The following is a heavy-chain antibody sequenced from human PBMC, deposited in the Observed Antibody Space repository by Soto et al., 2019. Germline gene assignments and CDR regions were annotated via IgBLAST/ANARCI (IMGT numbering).Heavy chain of an antibody. J-gene: IGHJ4*02. Sequence: PSETLSLTCAVSGGSMSSSSYYWGWIRQPPGEGLEWIGSIYYSGRTYCNPPLKSRLTISVDTSKNQISLKLSSVTAADTAAYLWAGHSGGYLYYLEYWEKGTLVTASS. V-gene: IGHV4-39*01. D-gene: IGHD3-22*01. CDR1: GGSMSSSSYY. CDR2: IYYSGRT. CDR3: AGHSGGYLYYLEY.